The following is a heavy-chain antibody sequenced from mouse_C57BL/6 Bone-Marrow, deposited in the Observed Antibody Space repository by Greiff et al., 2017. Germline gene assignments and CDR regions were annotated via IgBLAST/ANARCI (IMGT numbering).Heavy chain of an antibody. Sequence: EVKLVESGEGLVKPGGSLKLSCAASGFTFSSYAMSWVRQTPEKRLEWVAYISSGGDYIYYADTVKGRFTISRDNARNTLYLQMSSLKSEDTAMYYCTRDDYDGYYVNYAMDYWGQGTSVTVSP. CDR2: ISSGGDYI. V-gene: IGHV5-9-1*02. D-gene: IGHD2-3*01. J-gene: IGHJ4*01. CDR1: GFTFSSYA. CDR3: TRDDYDGYYVNYAMDY.